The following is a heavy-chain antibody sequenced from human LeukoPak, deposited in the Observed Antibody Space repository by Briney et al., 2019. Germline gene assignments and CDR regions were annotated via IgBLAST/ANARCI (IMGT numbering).Heavy chain of an antibody. Sequence: GASVKVSCKASGYTFTGYYMHWVRQAPGQGLEWMGWINPNSGGTNYAQKFQGRVTMTRDTSISTAYMELSSLRSEDTAVYYCATYDYYGSGSYLNWGQGTLVTVSS. CDR2: INPNSGGT. CDR3: ATYDYYGSGSYLN. D-gene: IGHD3-10*01. J-gene: IGHJ4*02. CDR1: GYTFTGYY. V-gene: IGHV1-2*02.